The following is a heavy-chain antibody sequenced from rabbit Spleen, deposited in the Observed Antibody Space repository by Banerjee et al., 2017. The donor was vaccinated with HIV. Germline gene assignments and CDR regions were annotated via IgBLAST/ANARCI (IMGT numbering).Heavy chain of an antibody. CDR2: IYTGSGSS. CDR3: GRGGDWGSRFDL. CDR1: GFSFSNDYD. Sequence: QEQLVESGGGLVQPEGSLTLTCTASGFSFSNDYDMCWVRQAPGKGLEWIGYIYTGSGSSAYASWAKGRFTISKTSSTTMTLQMTSLTAADTASYFCGRGGDWGSRFDLWGPGTLVTVS. V-gene: IGHV1S45*01. J-gene: IGHJ3*01. D-gene: IGHD2-1*01.